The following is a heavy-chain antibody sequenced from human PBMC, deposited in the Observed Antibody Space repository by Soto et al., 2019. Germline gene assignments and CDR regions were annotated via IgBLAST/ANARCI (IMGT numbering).Heavy chain of an antibody. V-gene: IGHV4-4*07. CDR3: ARDDYKDGGKNWFDP. J-gene: IGHJ5*02. Sequence: TXETLSLTCTVSGCSITNYYWSWIRQPAGKGLEWIGRMYTKERTNYNLSFKSRVTMSVDTSKNQFSLKLNAVTAADTAVYYCARDDYKDGGKNWFDPWGQGTLVTV. D-gene: IGHD3-16*01. CDR1: GCSITNYY. CDR2: MYTKERT.